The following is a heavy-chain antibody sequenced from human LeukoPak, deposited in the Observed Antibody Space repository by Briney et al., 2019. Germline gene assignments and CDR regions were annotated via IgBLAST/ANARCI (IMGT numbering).Heavy chain of an antibody. Sequence: ASVQVSCKASGYTFTGYYMHWVRQAPGQGLEWMGWINPNSGGTNYAQRFQGRVTMTRDTSISTAYMELSRLRSDDTAVYYCARVRFGELSTFDYWGQGTLVTVSS. CDR3: ARVRFGELSTFDY. CDR1: GYTFTGYY. D-gene: IGHD3-10*01. V-gene: IGHV1-2*02. CDR2: INPNSGGT. J-gene: IGHJ4*02.